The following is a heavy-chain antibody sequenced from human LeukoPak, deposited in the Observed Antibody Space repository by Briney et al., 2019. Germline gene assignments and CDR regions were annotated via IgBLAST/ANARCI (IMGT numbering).Heavy chain of an antibody. J-gene: IGHJ6*03. D-gene: IGHD5-18*01. CDR2: INTNTGNP. V-gene: IGHV7-4-1*02. CDR3: ATHSYGLDYYYYYYMDV. Sequence: ASVKVSCKASGYTFTSHAMNWVRQAPGQGLEWMGWINTNTGNPTYAQGFTGRFVFSLDTSVSTAYLQISSLKAGDTAVYYCATHSYGLDYYYYYYMDVWGKGTTVTVSS. CDR1: GYTFTSHA.